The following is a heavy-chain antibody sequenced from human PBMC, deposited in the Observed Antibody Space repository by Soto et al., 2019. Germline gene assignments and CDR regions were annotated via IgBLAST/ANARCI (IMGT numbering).Heavy chain of an antibody. Sequence: QVQLQESGPGLLKPSQTLSLTCTVSGGSISTVNYWWSWIRQSPDMGLEWIGHIYNGGRTYNNPSLESRVTMSVDTSKNQLSLTLSSVSAADTAVYYCARGPSGDKVDSWGQGTLVTVSS. V-gene: IGHV4-30-4*01. CDR2: IYNGGRT. CDR3: ARGPSGDKVDS. CDR1: GGSISTVNYW. J-gene: IGHJ4*02. D-gene: IGHD7-27*01.